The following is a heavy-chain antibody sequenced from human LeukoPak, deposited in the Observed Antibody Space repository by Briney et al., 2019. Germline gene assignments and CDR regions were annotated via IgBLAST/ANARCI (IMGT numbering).Heavy chain of an antibody. CDR3: ARGRIQIWYHY. V-gene: IGHV1-2*03. D-gene: IGHD5-18*01. CDR1: GYTFTGYY. J-gene: IGHJ4*02. Sequence: LGASVKASCKASGYTFTGYYMHWVRQAPGQGLEWMGWINSNSGGTNYAQKFLGRVTMTRDTSISTAYMELSRLRSDDTAVYYCARGRIQIWYHYWGQGTLVTVSS. CDR2: INSNSGGT.